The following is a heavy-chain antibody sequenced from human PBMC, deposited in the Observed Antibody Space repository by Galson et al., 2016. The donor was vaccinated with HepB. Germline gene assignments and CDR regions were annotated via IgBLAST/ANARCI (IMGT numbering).Heavy chain of an antibody. V-gene: IGHV5-10-1*01. J-gene: IGHJ4*02. CDR3: ARCFLTGRGGCVPDY. CDR2: IDPSDSYT. CDR1: GYSFTSYY. Sequence: KPGESLRISCKGSGYSFTSYYITWVRQMPGKGLEWMGRIDPSDSYTNYSPSFKGHVTISADKSISTAYLQWSSLKASDTAMYYCARCFLTGRGGCVPDYWGQGTLVTVSS. D-gene: IGHD7-27*01.